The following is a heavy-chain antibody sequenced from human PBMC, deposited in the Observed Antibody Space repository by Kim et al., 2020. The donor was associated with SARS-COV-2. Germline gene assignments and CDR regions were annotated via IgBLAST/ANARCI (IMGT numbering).Heavy chain of an antibody. CDR3: VRRAAAGTNWFDP. D-gene: IGHD6-13*01. V-gene: IGHV3-21*01. CDR2: ISSSSSYI. CDR1: GFTFSSYS. J-gene: IGHJ5*02. Sequence: GGSLRLSCAASGFTFSSYSMNWVRQAPGKGLEWVSSISSSSSYIYYADSVNGRFTISRDNAKNSLYLQMNSLRAEDTAVYYCVRRAAAGTNWFDPWGQGTLVTVSS.